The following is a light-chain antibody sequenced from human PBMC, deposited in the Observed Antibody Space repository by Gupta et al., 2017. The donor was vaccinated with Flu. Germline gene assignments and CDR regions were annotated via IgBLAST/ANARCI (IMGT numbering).Light chain of an antibody. CDR2: WAS. J-gene: IGKJ4*01. Sequence: DIVMTQSPDSLAVSLGERATINCKSSQSVLSWANNMNYLGWYQQKPVQPPKLLIYWASTRESRVPDRLSRSRSVTDFTLTISSLHGEDVAIYYFLQDISAPLSFGGGTKLEIK. CDR1: QSVLSWANNMNY. CDR3: LQDISAPLS. V-gene: IGKV4-1*01.